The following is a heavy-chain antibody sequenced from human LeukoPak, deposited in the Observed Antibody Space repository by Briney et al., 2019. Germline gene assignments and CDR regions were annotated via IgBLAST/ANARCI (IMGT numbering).Heavy chain of an antibody. CDR3: ARSIGQRFSTFVY. CDR1: GDSISSYY. V-gene: IGHV4-59*08. Sequence: ASESLSLTCIVSGDSISSYYWNWVRQSPGKGLEWIGYIYYSGSTNYNPSLKSRVTISVDTSKKQFSLKLSSVTAADTAVYYCARSIGQRFSTFVYWGQGTLVTVSS. CDR2: IYYSGST. D-gene: IGHD3-3*01. J-gene: IGHJ4*02.